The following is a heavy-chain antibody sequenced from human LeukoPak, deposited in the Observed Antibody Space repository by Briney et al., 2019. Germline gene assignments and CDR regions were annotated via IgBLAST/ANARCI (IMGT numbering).Heavy chain of an antibody. V-gene: IGHV1-18*01. CDR2: ISAYNGNT. CDR3: AIAKVAYDSSGYYYYYGMDV. J-gene: IGHJ6*02. CDR1: GYTFTSYG. Sequence: ASVKVSCKASGYTFTSYGISWVRQAPGQGLEWMGWISAYNGNTNYAQKLQGRVTMTTDTSTITAYMELRSLRSDDTAVYYCAIAKVAYDSSGYYYYYGMDVWGQGTTVTVSS. D-gene: IGHD3-22*01.